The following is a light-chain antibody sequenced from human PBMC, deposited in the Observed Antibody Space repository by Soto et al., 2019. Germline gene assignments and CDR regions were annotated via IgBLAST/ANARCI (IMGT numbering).Light chain of an antibody. V-gene: IGKV1-9*01. CDR1: QGISSY. J-gene: IGKJ4*01. Sequence: IQLTQSPSSLSASVGDRVTITCRASQGISSYLAWYQQKPGKAPKLLIYAASTLQSGVPSRFSGSGSGTDFTLTISSLQAEDLSNYYCQQLNSYPLTFGGGTKVEIK. CDR3: QQLNSYPLT. CDR2: AAS.